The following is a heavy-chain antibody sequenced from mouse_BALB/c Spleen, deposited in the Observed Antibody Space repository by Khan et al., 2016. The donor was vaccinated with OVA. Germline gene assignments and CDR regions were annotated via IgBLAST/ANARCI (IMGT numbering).Heavy chain of an antibody. V-gene: IGHV2-3*01. CDR3: AKLRVFYFDY. CDR2: IWGDGSI. CDR1: GFSLTSNG. J-gene: IGHJ2*01. Sequence: VQLQESGPGLVAPSQSLSITCTVSGFSLTSNGVSWVHQPPGKGLEWLGVIWGDGSINYHSVLKSRLSISKDNSKSQVFLKLNSLQTDDTATYYFAKLRVFYFDYWGQGTTLTVSA.